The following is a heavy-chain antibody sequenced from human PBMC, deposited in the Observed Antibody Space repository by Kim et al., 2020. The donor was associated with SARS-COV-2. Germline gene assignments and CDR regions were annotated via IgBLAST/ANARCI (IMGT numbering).Heavy chain of an antibody. V-gene: IGHV3-15*01. D-gene: IGHD2-2*01. J-gene: IGHJ4*02. CDR2: IKSKTDGGTT. CDR3: TTEDATYCSSTSCYSGYFEY. CDR1: GFTFSNAW. Sequence: GGSLRLSCAASGFTFSNAWMSWVRQAPGKGLEWVGRIKSKTDGGTTDYAAPVKGRFTISRDDSKNTLYLQMNSLKTEDTAVYYCTTEDATYCSSTSCYSGYFEYWGQGTLVTVSS.